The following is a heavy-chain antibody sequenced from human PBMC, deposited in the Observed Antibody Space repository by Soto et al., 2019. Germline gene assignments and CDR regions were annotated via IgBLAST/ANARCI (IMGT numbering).Heavy chain of an antibody. CDR2: VYDTGST. V-gene: IGHV4-59*01. D-gene: IGHD6-6*01. CDR3: ARSIAVPSSHIDH. CDR1: GGSISGYY. J-gene: IGHJ4*02. Sequence: SETLSLTCSVSGGSISGYYWSWIRQAPGKGLEWTGYVYDTGSTSYNPSLQSRVTISVDTSKKQFSLSLRLVTAADTAVYFCARSIAVPSSHIDHWGQGTRVTVSS.